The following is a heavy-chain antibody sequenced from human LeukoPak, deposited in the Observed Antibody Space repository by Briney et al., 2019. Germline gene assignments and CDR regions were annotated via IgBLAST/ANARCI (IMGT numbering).Heavy chain of an antibody. D-gene: IGHD3-10*01. V-gene: IGHV4-34*01. CDR2: INHSGST. CDR3: ATGSPAEWFGELPALDY. CDR1: GGSFSGYY. J-gene: IGHJ4*02. Sequence: SETLSLTCAVYGGSFSGYYWSWIRQPPGKGLEWIGEINHSGSTNSNLSLKSRVTISVDTSKNQFSLKLSSVTAADPAVYYCATGSPAEWFGELPALDYWGQGTLVTVPS.